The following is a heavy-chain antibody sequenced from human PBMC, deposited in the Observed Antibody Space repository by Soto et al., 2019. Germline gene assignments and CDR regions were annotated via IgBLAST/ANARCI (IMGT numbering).Heavy chain of an antibody. Sequence: SETLSLTCAVSGGSISSGGYSWSWIRQPPGKGLEWIGYIQYSGSTYYNSSLKSRVTISLDTSKNQFSLKLSSVTAADTAVYYCGGQQTAGGYYYHGSYYYYYAMDVWGQGTTVTVSS. J-gene: IGHJ6*02. D-gene: IGHD3-3*01. CDR1: GGSISSGGYS. V-gene: IGHV4-30-4*07. CDR2: IQYSGST. CDR3: GGQQTAGGYYYHGSYYYYYAMDV.